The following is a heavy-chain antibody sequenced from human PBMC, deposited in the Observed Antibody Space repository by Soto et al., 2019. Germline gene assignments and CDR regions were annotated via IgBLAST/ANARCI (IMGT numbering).Heavy chain of an antibody. CDR3: ATVGSHFDY. V-gene: IGHV1-24*01. CDR2: FDPEDGET. D-gene: IGHD6-19*01. Sequence: ASVKVSCKASGYTFSSYYMNWVRQAPGQGLEWMGGFDPEDGETIYAQKFQGRVTMTEDTSTDTAYMELSSLRSEDTAVYYCATVGSHFDYWGQGTLVTAPQ. J-gene: IGHJ4*02. CDR1: GYTFSSYY.